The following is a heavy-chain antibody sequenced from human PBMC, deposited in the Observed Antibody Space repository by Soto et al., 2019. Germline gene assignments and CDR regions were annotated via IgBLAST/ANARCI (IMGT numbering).Heavy chain of an antibody. V-gene: IGHV1-69*01. J-gene: IGHJ5*02. D-gene: IGHD3-3*01. CDR2: INPTFGTA. CDR3: AIERSAQYFDP. Sequence: QVQLVQSGTVVQKPGSSVKVSCKASGGTFSSRAIAWVRQAPGQGLEWLGGINPTFGTATNAPKFQGRVAISADGSSNTAYMELRRLTLADTAIYYCAIERSAQYFDPWGQGSVVIVSS. CDR1: GGTFSSRA.